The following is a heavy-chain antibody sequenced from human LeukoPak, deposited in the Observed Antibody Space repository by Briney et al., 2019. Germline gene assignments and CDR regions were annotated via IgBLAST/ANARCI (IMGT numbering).Heavy chain of an antibody. CDR1: GFTFSRYD. J-gene: IGHJ4*02. Sequence: GALRLSCAASGFTFSRYDMHWVRQATGKGLEWVSGIGIAGDTYYAGSVKGRFTISRENAKNSLYLQMSSLTAGDTAVYYCAGAGSETQWRAFDFWGQGALVTVFS. D-gene: IGHD6-19*01. CDR3: AGAGSETQWRAFDF. CDR2: IGIAGDT. V-gene: IGHV3-13*01.